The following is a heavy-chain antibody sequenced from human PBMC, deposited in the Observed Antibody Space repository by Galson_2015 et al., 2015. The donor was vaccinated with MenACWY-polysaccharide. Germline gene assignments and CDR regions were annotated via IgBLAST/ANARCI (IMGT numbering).Heavy chain of an antibody. CDR1: GFTFNTYW. CDR2: VNSDGGST. Sequence: SLRLSCAASGFTFNTYWMHWVRQAPGKGLVWVSRVNSDGGSTSSADSVKGRFTISRDNAKNTLYLQMNSLRAEDTAVYYCARMGGGYRTYWNFDLWGRGTLVTVSS. D-gene: IGHD5-12*01. J-gene: IGHJ2*01. CDR3: ARMGGGYRTYWNFDL. V-gene: IGHV3-74*01.